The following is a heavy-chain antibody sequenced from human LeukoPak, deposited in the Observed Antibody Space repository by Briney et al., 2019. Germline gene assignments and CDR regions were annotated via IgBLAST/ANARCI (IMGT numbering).Heavy chain of an antibody. CDR3: ARAGPGYSYGYTPFSFDS. V-gene: IGHV4-59*01. D-gene: IGHD5-18*01. J-gene: IGHJ4*02. Sequence: PSETLSLTCTVSGGSISSYYWSWIRQPPGKGLEWIAYMYYSGSTNYNPSLKSRVTTSVDTSKNQFSLKLSSVTAADTAVYFCARAGPGYSYGYTPFSFDSWGQGTLVTVSS. CDR2: MYYSGST. CDR1: GGSISSYY.